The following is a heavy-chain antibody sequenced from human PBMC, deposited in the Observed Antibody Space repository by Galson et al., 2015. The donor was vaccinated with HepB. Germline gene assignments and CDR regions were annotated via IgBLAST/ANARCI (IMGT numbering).Heavy chain of an antibody. J-gene: IGHJ6*02. Sequence: SLRLSCAASGFTFSSYAMNWVRQAPGKGLEWVSSISGSADSTYYADSVKGRFTISRDNSKNTLYLQMNSLRAEDTAVYYCARDRRSFRYYYGMDVWGQGTTVTVSS. D-gene: IGHD6-6*01. CDR2: ISGSADST. CDR1: GFTFSSYA. CDR3: ARDRRSFRYYYGMDV. V-gene: IGHV3-23*01.